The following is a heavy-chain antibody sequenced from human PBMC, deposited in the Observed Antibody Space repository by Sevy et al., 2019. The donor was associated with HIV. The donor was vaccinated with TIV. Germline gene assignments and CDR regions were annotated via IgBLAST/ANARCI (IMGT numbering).Heavy chain of an antibody. V-gene: IGHV3-7*01. CDR2: IKEDGSVR. CDR1: GFSLNTYW. J-gene: IGHJ4*02. Sequence: GGSLRLSCAASGFSLNTYWMSWVRQAPGKGLEWVANIKEDGSVRYYVDSVKGRFTISRDNARNFLFLQMNRLRAEDTARYYCVRAVAADGSFWGQGTLVTVSS. CDR3: VRAVAADGSF. D-gene: IGHD6-13*01.